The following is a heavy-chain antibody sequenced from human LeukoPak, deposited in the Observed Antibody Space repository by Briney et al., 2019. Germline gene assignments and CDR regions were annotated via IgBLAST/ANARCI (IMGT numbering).Heavy chain of an antibody. D-gene: IGHD5-12*01. Sequence: SETLSLTCTVSGYPISSGYYWGWIRQPPGKGLEWIGGIYHSGSTYYNPSLKSRVTISVDTSKNHFSLKLTSVTAADTAVYYCARENMVATMVDYWGQGTLVTVSS. CDR3: ARENMVATMVDY. V-gene: IGHV4-38-2*02. J-gene: IGHJ4*02. CDR2: IYHSGST. CDR1: GYPISSGYY.